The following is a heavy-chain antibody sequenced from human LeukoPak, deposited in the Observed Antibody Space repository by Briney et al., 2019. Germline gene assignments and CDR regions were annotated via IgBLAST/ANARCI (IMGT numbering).Heavy chain of an antibody. CDR3: VRGPGQDDYGDYGGGDWFDP. CDR1: GYTFTSSD. CDR2: MNPNSGNT. Sequence: ASVKVSCKASGYTFTSSDINWVRQATGQGLEWMGWMNPNSGNTGYAQKFQGRVTMTRNTSISTAYMELSSLRSEDTAVYYCVRGPGQDDYGDYGGGDWFDPWGQGTLVTVSS. D-gene: IGHD4-17*01. J-gene: IGHJ5*02. V-gene: IGHV1-8*01.